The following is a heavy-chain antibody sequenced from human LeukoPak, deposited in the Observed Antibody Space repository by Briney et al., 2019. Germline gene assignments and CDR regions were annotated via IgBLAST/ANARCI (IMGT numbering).Heavy chain of an antibody. V-gene: IGHV3-30*18. CDR2: ISYDGSNK. J-gene: IGHJ4*02. CDR3: AKDLGYRDFDY. D-gene: IGHD6-13*01. Sequence: PGGSLRLSCAASGFTFSSYGMHWVRQAPGKGLEWVAVISYDGSNKYYADPVKGRFTISRDNSKNTLYLQMNSLRAEDTAVYYCAKDLGYRDFDYWGQGTLVTVSS. CDR1: GFTFSSYG.